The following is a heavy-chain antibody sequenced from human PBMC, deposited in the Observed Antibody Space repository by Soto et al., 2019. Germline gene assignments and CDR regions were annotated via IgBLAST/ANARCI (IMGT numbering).Heavy chain of an antibody. V-gene: IGHV4-59*08. Sequence: QVQLQESGPGLVKPSETLSLTCTVSGGSISSYYWSWIRQPPGKGLEWIGYIYYSGSTNYNPSLKSLVTISVDTSKNQFSLKLSSVPDADTAVYYCARGGERSWIQLWSWGQGTLVTVSS. D-gene: IGHD5-18*01. J-gene: IGHJ5*02. CDR2: IYYSGST. CDR3: ARGGERSWIQLWS. CDR1: GGSISSYY.